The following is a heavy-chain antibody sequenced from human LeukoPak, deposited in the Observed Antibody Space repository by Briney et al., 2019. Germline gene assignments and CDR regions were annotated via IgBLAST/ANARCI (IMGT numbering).Heavy chain of an antibody. CDR2: ISYDGSNK. CDR1: EFTFSSYA. D-gene: IGHD6-13*01. Sequence: PGGSLRLSCAASEFTFSSYAMHWVRQAPGKGLESVAVISYDGSNKYYADSVKGRFTISRDNSKNTLYLQMNSLRAEDTAVYYCARAAPYSSSWYPLFVGEVTHEYYFDYWGQGTLVTVSS. V-gene: IGHV3-30*04. CDR3: ARAAPYSSSWYPLFVGEVTHEYYFDY. J-gene: IGHJ4*02.